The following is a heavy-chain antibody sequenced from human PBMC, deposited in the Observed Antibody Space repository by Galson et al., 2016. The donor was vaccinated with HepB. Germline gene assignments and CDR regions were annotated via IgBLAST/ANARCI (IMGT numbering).Heavy chain of an antibody. CDR2: VYSGGST. CDR3: ASCRDGYRYFDY. CDR1: RLTVNKNY. D-gene: IGHD5-24*01. Sequence: SLRLSCAASRLTVNKNYMSWVRQAPGKGLEWVSLVYSGGSTYYADSVKGRFTISRDNSKNILYLQMNSLRAEDTAVYYCASCRDGYRYFDYWGQGTLVTVSS. V-gene: IGHV3-53*01. J-gene: IGHJ4*02.